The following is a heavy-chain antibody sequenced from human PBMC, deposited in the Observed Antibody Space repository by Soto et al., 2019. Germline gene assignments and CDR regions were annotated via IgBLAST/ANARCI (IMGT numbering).Heavy chain of an antibody. Sequence: GESLKISCAASGFTFSSYGMHWVRQAPGKGLEWVAVIWYDGSNKYYADSVKGRFTISRDNSKNTLYLQMNSLRAEDTAVYYCASGSIAARLEYFQHWGQGTLVTVSS. CDR3: ASGSIAARLEYFQH. CDR1: GFTFSSYG. D-gene: IGHD6-6*01. CDR2: IWYDGSNK. J-gene: IGHJ1*01. V-gene: IGHV3-33*01.